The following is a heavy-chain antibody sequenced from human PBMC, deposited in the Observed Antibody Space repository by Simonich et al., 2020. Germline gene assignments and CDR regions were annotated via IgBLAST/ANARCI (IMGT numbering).Heavy chain of an antibody. J-gene: IGHJ6*03. Sequence: EVQLVESGGGLVQPGGSLRLSCAASGFTFSSYWMRWVRQAPGKGRGWVANIKQDGSEKYYVDSVKGRFTISRDNAKNSLYLQMNSLRAEDTAVYYCARDGLGTAYYYYMDVWGKGTTVTVSS. V-gene: IGHV3-7*01. CDR3: ARDGLGTAYYYYMDV. CDR1: GFTFSSYW. CDR2: IKQDGSEK. D-gene: IGHD7-27*01.